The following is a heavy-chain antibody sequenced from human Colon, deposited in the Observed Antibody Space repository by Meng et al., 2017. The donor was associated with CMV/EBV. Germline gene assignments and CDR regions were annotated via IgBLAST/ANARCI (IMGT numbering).Heavy chain of an antibody. CDR1: GFTFSSYG. CDR3: ARVSSISVVPADAY. D-gene: IGHD2-2*01. V-gene: IGHV3-30*02. J-gene: IGHJ4*02. CDR2: IRYDGANT. Sequence: GGFLRLSCTASGFTFSSYGMHWVRQAPGKGLEWVAFIRYDGANTYSADSVKGRFTISRDNSKNTLYLQMDSLRRNDTAMYYCARVSSISVVPADAYWGQGTLVTVSS.